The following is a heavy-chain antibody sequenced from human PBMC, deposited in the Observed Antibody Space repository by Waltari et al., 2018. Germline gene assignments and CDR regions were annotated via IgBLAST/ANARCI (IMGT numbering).Heavy chain of an antibody. CDR3: ASPKAYYDYVWGSYTDDAFDI. J-gene: IGHJ3*02. V-gene: IGHV4-34*01. Sequence: QVQLQQWGAGLLKPSETLSLTCAVYGGSFSGYYWSWIRQPPGQGLEWIGEINHSGSTNYNPSLKSRVTISVDTSKNQFSLKLSSVTAADTAVYYCASPKAYYDYVWGSYTDDAFDIWGQGTMVTVSS. CDR2: INHSGST. CDR1: GGSFSGYY. D-gene: IGHD3-16*01.